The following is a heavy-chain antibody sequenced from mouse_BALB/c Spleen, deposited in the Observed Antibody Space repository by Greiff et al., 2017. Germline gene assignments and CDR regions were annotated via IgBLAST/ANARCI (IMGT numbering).Heavy chain of an antibody. J-gene: IGHJ4*01. CDR2: IRNKANGYTT. D-gene: IGHD3-3*01. V-gene: IGHV7-3*02. CDR1: GFTFTDYY. CDR3: ARVLGNAMDY. Sequence: DVHLVESGGGLVQPGGSLRLSCATSGFTFTDYYMSWVRQPPGKALEWLGFIRNKANGYTTEYSASVKGRFTISRDNSQSILYLQMNTLRAEDSATYYCARVLGNAMDYWGQGTSVTVSS.